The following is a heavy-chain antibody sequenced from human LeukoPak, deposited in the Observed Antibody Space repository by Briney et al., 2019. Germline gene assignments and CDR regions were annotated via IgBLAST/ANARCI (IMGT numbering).Heavy chain of an antibody. CDR1: GGSFSGYY. V-gene: IGHV4-34*01. D-gene: IGHD6-6*01. CDR2: INHSGST. Sequence: PSETLSLTCAVYGGSFSGYYWSWIRQPPGKGLEWIGEINHSGSTNYNPSLKSRVTISVDTSKNQFSLKLSSVTAADTAVYYCARAWVRYSSSSAASRHFDYWGQGTLATVSS. J-gene: IGHJ4*02. CDR3: ARAWVRYSSSSAASRHFDY.